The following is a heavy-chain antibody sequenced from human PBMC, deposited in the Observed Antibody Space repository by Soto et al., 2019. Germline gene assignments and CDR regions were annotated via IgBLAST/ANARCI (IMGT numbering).Heavy chain of an antibody. CDR2: INHSGST. J-gene: IGHJ5*02. CDR1: GGSFSGYY. CDR3: ARTRTSACTSCYTQQSNWFDP. D-gene: IGHD2-2*02. Sequence: SETLSLTCAVYGGSFSGYYWSWIRQPPGKGLEWIGEINHSGSTNYNPSLKSRVTISVDTSKNQFSLKLSSVTAADTAVYYCARTRTSACTSCYTQQSNWFDPWGQGTLVTVSS. V-gene: IGHV4-34*01.